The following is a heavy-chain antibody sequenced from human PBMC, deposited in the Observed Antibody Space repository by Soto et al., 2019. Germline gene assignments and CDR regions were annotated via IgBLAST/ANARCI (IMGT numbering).Heavy chain of an antibody. D-gene: IGHD3-22*01. J-gene: IGHJ4*02. V-gene: IGHV3-64D*06. Sequence: GGSLRLSCSASGFAFSSYDMHWVRLAPGKGLEYVSASTSDGGSTNFADSVKGRFTISRDNSRNMLYLQMSSLRAEDTAIYYCVKPPAYYYDSSGYYYYYFDYWGQGTLVTVSS. CDR2: STSDGGST. CDR1: GFAFSSYD. CDR3: VKPPAYYYDSSGYYYYYFDY.